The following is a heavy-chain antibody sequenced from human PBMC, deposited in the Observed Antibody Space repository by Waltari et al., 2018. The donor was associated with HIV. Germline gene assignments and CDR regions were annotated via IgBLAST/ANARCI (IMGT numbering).Heavy chain of an antibody. J-gene: IGHJ6*02. D-gene: IGHD3-3*01. CDR1: GFPFSRYW. CDR2: IKQDGSEK. CDR3: ARITIFGVVNDYGMDV. V-gene: IGHV3-7*01. Sequence: EVQLVESGGGLVQPGGSLRLSCAASGFPFSRYWISWVRQAPGKGLEWVANIKQDGSEKYYVDSVKGRFTISRDNAKNSLYLQMNSLRAEDTAVYYCARITIFGVVNDYGMDVWGQGTTVTVSS.